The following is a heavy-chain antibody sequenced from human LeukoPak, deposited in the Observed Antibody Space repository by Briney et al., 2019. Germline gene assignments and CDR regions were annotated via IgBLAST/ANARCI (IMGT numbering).Heavy chain of an antibody. CDR2: FDPEDGET. J-gene: IGHJ4*02. CDR1: GYTLTELS. CDR3: ATGMYYYDSSGFDY. Sequence: ASVKVSCKVSGYTLTELSMHWVRQAPGKGLEWMGGFDPEDGETIYAQKFQGRVTMTEDTSTDTAYMELSSLRSEDTAVNYCATGMYYYDSSGFDYWGQGTLVTVSS. V-gene: IGHV1-24*01. D-gene: IGHD3-22*01.